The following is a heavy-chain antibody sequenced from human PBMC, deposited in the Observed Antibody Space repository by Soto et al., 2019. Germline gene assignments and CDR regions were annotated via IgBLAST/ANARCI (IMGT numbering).Heavy chain of an antibody. CDR1: LYTFTAYY. V-gene: IGHV1-2*04. J-gene: IGHJ3*02. Sequence: XSVKVSGKASLYTFTAYYIHWLRQAPGQGLEWMGWVNPHSGATVFAQKFLGSVTLTTDTSINTAYMELTSLTSDDTDLYYCARTPNPWEPYAFHIWGHGTLVTV. D-gene: IGHD1-26*01. CDR3: ARTPNPWEPYAFHI. CDR2: VNPHSGAT.